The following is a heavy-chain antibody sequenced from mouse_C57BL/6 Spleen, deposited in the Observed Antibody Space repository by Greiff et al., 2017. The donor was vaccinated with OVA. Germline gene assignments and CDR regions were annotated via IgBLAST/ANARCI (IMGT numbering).Heavy chain of an antibody. CDR1: GYAFSSSW. J-gene: IGHJ4*01. Sequence: QVQLQQSGPELVKPGASVKISCKASGYAFSSSWMNWVKQRPGKGLEWIGRIYPGDGDTNYNGKFKGKATLTADKSSSTAYMQLSSLTSEDSAVYFCARGLYSNSYAMDYWGQGTSVTVSS. CDR3: ARGLYSNSYAMDY. D-gene: IGHD2-5*01. V-gene: IGHV1-82*01. CDR2: IYPGDGDT.